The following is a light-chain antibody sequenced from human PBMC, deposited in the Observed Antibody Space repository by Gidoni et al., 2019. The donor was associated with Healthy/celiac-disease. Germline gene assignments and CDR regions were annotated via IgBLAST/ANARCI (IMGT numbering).Light chain of an antibody. CDR3: QQYGSSPIT. Sequence: EIVLTQSPGTLSLSPGERATLSCRASQSVSSSYLALYQQKPGQAPRLLIDGASSRATGIPDRFSGSGSGTDFTLTISRLDPEDFAVYYCQQYGSSPITFGGGTKVEIK. J-gene: IGKJ4*01. CDR2: GAS. V-gene: IGKV3-20*01. CDR1: QSVSSSY.